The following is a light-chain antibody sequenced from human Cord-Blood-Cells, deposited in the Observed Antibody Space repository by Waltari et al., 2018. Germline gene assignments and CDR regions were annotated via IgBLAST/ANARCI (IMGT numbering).Light chain of an antibody. CDR2: DVS. Sequence: QSALTQPASVSGSPGQSITISCTGTSSDVVGYNYVSWYQQHPGKAPKLMIYDVSNRPSGVSTRFSGAKSGDTASLTISGLQAEDEADYYCSSYTSSSTLVVGGGTKLTVL. V-gene: IGLV2-14*03. CDR3: SSYTSSSTLV. J-gene: IGLJ3*02. CDR1: SSDVVGYNY.